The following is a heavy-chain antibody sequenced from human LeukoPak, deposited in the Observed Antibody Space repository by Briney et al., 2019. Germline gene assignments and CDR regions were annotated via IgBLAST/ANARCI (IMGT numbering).Heavy chain of an antibody. CDR3: ARGAYYYED. CDR1: GFTFSSHS. V-gene: IGHV3-48*01. J-gene: IGHJ4*02. CDR2: ISSSSSTI. Sequence: GGSLRLSCAASGFTFSSHSMNWVRQAPGKGLEWVSYISSSSSTIYYADSVKGRFTISRDNAKNSLYLQMNSLRTEDTAVYYCARGAYYYEDWGQGTLVTVSS. D-gene: IGHD3-22*01.